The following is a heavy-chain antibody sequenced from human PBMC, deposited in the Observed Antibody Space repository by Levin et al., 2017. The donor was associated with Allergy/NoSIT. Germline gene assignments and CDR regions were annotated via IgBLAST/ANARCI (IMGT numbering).Heavy chain of an antibody. CDR2: IYYSGST. CDR3: AREGSSRRTYWYFDL. V-gene: IGHV4-59*01. Sequence: SETLSLTCTVSGGSISSYYWSWIRQPPGKGLEWIGYIYYSGSTNYNPSLKSRVTISVDTSKNQFSLKLSSVTAADTAVYYCAREGSSRRTYWYFDLWGRGTLVTVSS. CDR1: GGSISSYY. J-gene: IGHJ2*01. D-gene: IGHD6-13*01.